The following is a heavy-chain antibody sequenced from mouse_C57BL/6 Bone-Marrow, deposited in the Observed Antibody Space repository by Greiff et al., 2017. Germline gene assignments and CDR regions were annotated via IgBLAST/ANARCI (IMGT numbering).Heavy chain of an antibody. CDR1: GYTFASYW. Sequence: QVQLQQPGAELVMPGASVKLSCKASGYTFASYWMHWVKQRPGQGLEWIGEIDPSDSYTNYNQKFKGKSTLTVDKSSSTAYMQLSSLTSEDSAVYYGARDYGRSYAYYFDYWGQGTTLTVSS. V-gene: IGHV1-69*01. D-gene: IGHD1-1*01. CDR2: IDPSDSYT. J-gene: IGHJ2*01. CDR3: ARDYGRSYAYYFDY.